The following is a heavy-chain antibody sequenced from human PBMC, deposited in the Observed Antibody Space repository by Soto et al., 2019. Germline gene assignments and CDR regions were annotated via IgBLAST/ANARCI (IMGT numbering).Heavy chain of an antibody. CDR1: AFTFSTSS. CDR2: ISIGSSTI. CDR3: TRSAYMD. V-gene: IGHV3-48*01. J-gene: IGHJ6*03. D-gene: IGHD2-2*01. Sequence: PAESLLHSFETSAFTFSTSSLHWVRQAPGKGLEWVSFISIGSSTIYYADSVKGRFTISRDNAKNSLYLQMDSLRAEDTAVYYATRSAYMD.